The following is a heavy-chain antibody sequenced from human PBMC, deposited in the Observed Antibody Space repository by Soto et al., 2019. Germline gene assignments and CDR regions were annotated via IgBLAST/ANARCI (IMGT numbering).Heavy chain of an antibody. V-gene: IGHV1-3*01. J-gene: IGHJ4*02. CDR1: GYTFTSYA. CDR3: AREDNYDSGSFDY. CDR2: INDGNGNT. Sequence: ASVNVSCKASGYTFTSYAMHWVRQAPGQRLEWMGWINDGNGNTKYSQKFQGRVTITRDTSASTAYMEVSSLRSEDTAVYYCAREDNYDSGSFDYWGQGTLVTVSS. D-gene: IGHD3-10*01.